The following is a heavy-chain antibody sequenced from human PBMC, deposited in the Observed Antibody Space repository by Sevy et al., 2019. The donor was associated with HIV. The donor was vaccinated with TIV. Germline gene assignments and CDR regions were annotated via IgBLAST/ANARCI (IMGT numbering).Heavy chain of an antibody. Sequence: SETLSLTCTVSGGSISSGGYYWSWIRQHPGKGLEWIGYIYYSGSTYYNPSLKSRVTISVDTSKNQFSLKLSSVTAADTAMYYCARAGRDGYNFDYWGQGTLVTVSS. V-gene: IGHV4-31*03. CDR2: IYYSGST. CDR1: GGSISSGGYY. J-gene: IGHJ4*02. D-gene: IGHD5-12*01. CDR3: ARAGRDGYNFDY.